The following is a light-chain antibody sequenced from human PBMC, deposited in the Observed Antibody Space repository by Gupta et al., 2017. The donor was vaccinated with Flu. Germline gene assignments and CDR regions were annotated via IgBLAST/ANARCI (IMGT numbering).Light chain of an antibody. CDR3: VRGTYWPYT. J-gene: IGKJ2*01. Sequence: VTLGQPASISCRSSQSHVYSDGNTYLNRFQQRPGQSPRRLIYQGSNRDSEVPDRFSGSGSGTDFTLKISRVEVEDVGVYYCVRGTYWPYTFGQRTKLQIK. CDR1: QSHVYSDGNTY. CDR2: QGS. V-gene: IGKV2-30*01.